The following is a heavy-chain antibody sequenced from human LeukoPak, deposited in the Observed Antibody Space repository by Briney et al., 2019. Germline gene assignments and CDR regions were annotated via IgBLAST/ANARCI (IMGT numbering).Heavy chain of an antibody. CDR2: IWDDGSER. CDR1: GFTFSSYG. V-gene: IGHV3-33*01. D-gene: IGHD3-10*01. CDR3: ARDGNFGYDAFDI. Sequence: QTGGSLRLSCAASGFTFSSYGMHWVRQAPGKGLEWVAVIWDDGSERYYADSVKGRFSISRDNSENTLSLQVNSLRAEDTAVYYCARDGNFGYDAFDIWGQGTMVTVSS. J-gene: IGHJ3*02.